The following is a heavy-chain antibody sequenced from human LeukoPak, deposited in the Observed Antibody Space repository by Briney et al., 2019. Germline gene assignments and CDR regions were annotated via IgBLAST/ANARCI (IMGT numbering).Heavy chain of an antibody. CDR1: AVSINNEY. V-gene: IGHV4-59*01. Sequence: PSETLSLTCTVSAVSINNEYWNWIRQAPGKGLEWIGCVYSNGAASYSPSLKGRVTLSVGTSKDQILLRVNTVNAADTAVYLCGRAKQKLVYDSFNLWGQGTMVTVSS. J-gene: IGHJ3*01. CDR2: VYSNGAA. CDR3: GRAKQKLVYDSFNL. D-gene: IGHD6-13*01.